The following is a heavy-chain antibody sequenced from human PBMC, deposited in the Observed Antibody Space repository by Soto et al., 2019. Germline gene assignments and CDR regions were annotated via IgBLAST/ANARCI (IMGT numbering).Heavy chain of an antibody. CDR1: GGSISSYY. CDR2: IYYSGST. J-gene: IGHJ3*02. D-gene: IGHD4-17*01. Sequence: SETLSLTCTVSGGSISSYYWSWIRQPPGKGLEWIGYIYYSGSTNYNPSLKSRVTISVDTSKNQFSLKLSSVTAADTAVYYCARAYGDYVLVHGRAFDIWGQGTMVTVSS. V-gene: IGHV4-59*01. CDR3: ARAYGDYVLVHGRAFDI.